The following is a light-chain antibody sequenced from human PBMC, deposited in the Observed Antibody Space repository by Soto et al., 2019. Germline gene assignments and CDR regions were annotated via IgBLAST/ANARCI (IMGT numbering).Light chain of an antibody. CDR1: SSDVGGYNY. CDR2: DVS. J-gene: IGLJ2*01. Sequence: QSALTQPRSVSGSPGQSVTISCTGTSSDVGGYNYVSWYQQHPGKAPKLMIYDVSKRPSGVPDRFSGSKSGNTSSLTISGLQADEEADYCCSSYTGSSTVLFGGGTKLTVL. V-gene: IGLV2-11*01. CDR3: SSYTGSSTVL.